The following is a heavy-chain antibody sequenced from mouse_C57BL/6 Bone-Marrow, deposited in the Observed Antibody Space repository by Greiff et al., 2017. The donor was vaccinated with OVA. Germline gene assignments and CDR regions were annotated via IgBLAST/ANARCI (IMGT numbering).Heavy chain of an antibody. Sequence: VKLMESGAELVRPGASVKLSCKASGYTFTNYYINWVKQRPGQGLEWIAMLYPGSGNTYYNEQFKGKATMTAEKYSSTAYMQHSSLTSEDSAVYFCARLDDWGQGTTLTVSS. V-gene: IGHV1-76*01. CDR2: LYPGSGNT. J-gene: IGHJ2*01. CDR1: GYTFTNYY. CDR3: ARLDD.